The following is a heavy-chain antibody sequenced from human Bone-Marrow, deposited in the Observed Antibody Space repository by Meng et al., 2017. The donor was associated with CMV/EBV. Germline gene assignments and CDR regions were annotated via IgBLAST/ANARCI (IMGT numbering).Heavy chain of an antibody. J-gene: IGHJ4*02. CDR1: GFTFSSYA. CDR3: AKYWSTYYDFWSGWALFDY. CDR2: ISGSGGST. D-gene: IGHD3-3*01. V-gene: IGHV3-23*01. Sequence: GGCLRLPCAASGFTFSSYAMSWVRPAPGKGLEWVSAISGSGGSTYYADSVKGRFTISRDNSKNTLYLQMISLRGEDTAVYYCAKYWSTYYDFWSGWALFDYWGQGTLVTVYS.